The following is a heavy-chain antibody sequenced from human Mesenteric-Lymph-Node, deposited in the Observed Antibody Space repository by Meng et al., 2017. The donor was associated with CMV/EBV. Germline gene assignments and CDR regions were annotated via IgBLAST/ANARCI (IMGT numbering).Heavy chain of an antibody. D-gene: IGHD3/OR15-3a*01. CDR2: ISGSSLYI. CDR3: AKAVFLRLGLFRTNYFDY. Sequence: GGSLRLSCATSGFSFSDYSMNWVRQAPGKGLEWVSSISGSSLYISYADSVKGRFAISRDNAETSLYLQMHSLRSEDMAFYYCAKAVFLRLGLFRTNYFDYWGQGPLVTVSS. J-gene: IGHJ4*02. V-gene: IGHV3-21*04. CDR1: GFSFSDYS.